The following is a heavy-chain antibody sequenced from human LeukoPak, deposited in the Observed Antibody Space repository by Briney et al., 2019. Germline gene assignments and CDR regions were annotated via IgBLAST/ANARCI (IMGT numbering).Heavy chain of an antibody. J-gene: IGHJ4*02. D-gene: IGHD5-12*01. V-gene: IGHV3-7*01. CDR3: VRDGGVSGYDLLDY. CDR1: GFTFRNYW. CDR2: INQDGSEE. Sequence: GALLLSCAASGFTFRNYWMTWVRQAPGKGLEWVAHINQDGSEEHYMDSAKARFTISRDNAKNSLSLQMNSLRAEDTAVYYCVRDGGVSGYDLLDYWGQGTLVTVSS.